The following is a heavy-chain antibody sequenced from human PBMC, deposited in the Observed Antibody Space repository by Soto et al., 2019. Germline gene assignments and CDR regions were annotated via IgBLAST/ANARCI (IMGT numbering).Heavy chain of an antibody. CDR3: AEDKVVVPAAITDYGIDV. V-gene: IGHV3-23*01. J-gene: IGHJ6*02. CDR1: GFTFSSYA. Sequence: PGGSLRLSCAASGFTFSSYAMSWVRQAPGKGLEWVSAISGSGGSTYYADSVKGRFTISRDNSKNTLYLQMNSLRAEDTAVYYCAEDKVVVPAAITDYGIDVWGQGTTVTVSS. D-gene: IGHD2-2*01. CDR2: ISGSGGST.